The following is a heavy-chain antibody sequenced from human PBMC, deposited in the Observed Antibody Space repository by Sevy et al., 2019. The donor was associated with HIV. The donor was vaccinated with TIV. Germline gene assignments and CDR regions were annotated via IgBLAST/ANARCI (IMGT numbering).Heavy chain of an antibody. CDR2: INPNSDGT. Sequence: ASVKVSCKASGYTFTGYYIHWVRQAPGQGLEWMGWINPNSDGTNFAQKFQGRVTMTRDTSITTAYMELSRLRSDDTAVYYCARGDTFSSAYYYFDYWGQGTLVTVSS. CDR3: ARGDTFSSAYYYFDY. D-gene: IGHD3-3*01. CDR1: GYTFTGYY. J-gene: IGHJ4*02. V-gene: IGHV1-2*02.